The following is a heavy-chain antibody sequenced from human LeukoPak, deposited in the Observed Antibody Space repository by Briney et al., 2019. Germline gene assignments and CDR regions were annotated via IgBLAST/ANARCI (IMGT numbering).Heavy chain of an antibody. Sequence: GGSLRLSCAGSGFTFSTYSMKWVRQAPGKGREWVSSISCSSSYIYYADSVKGRFTISRHNAKNSLYLQMNSLRAEDTAVYYCAKDKPYYDFWSGFADWGQGTLVTVSS. CDR1: GFTFSTYS. D-gene: IGHD3-3*01. J-gene: IGHJ4*02. CDR3: AKDKPYYDFWSGFAD. V-gene: IGHV3-21*01. CDR2: ISCSSSYI.